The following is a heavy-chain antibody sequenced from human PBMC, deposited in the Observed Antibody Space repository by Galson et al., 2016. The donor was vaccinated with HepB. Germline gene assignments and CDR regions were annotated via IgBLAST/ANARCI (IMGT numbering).Heavy chain of an antibody. Sequence: LSLTCTVSGGSISSDTYYWGWIRQPPGKGLEWIGLIYYSGSTYYNPSLKSRVTISVDTSKNQFSLKLSSVTAADTAVYYCARLNGLTMTFDIWGQGTMVTVSS. CDR1: GGSISSDTYY. D-gene: IGHD3-22*01. V-gene: IGHV4-39*01. J-gene: IGHJ3*02. CDR2: IYYSGST. CDR3: ARLNGLTMTFDI.